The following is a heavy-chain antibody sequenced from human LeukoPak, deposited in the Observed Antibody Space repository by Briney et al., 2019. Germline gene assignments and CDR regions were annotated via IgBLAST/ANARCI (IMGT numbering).Heavy chain of an antibody. J-gene: IGHJ4*02. CDR1: GFTFNTYT. V-gene: IGHV3-21*01. CDR3: ARTYYDILTGYDPYFDY. D-gene: IGHD3-9*01. CDR2: ITASSTAI. Sequence: SGGSLRLSCAASGFTFNTYTMNWVRQAPGKGLEWVSSITASSTAIYSADSVKGRFTISRDNAKNFLYLQMSSLRAEDTAVYYCARTYYDILTGYDPYFDYWGQGILVTVSS.